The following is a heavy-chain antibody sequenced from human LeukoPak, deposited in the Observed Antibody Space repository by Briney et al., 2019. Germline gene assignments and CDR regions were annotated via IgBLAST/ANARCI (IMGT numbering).Heavy chain of an antibody. Sequence: PGGSLRPSCSASGFTFSSYAMHWVRQATGKGLEYVSANSSNGGSTYYADSVKGRFTISRDNSKNTLYLQMSSLRAEDTAVYYCVKDRETHYDILTGYPDAFDIWGQGTMVTVSS. CDR1: GFTFSSYA. V-gene: IGHV3-64D*06. D-gene: IGHD3-9*01. CDR2: NSSNGGST. J-gene: IGHJ3*02. CDR3: VKDRETHYDILTGYPDAFDI.